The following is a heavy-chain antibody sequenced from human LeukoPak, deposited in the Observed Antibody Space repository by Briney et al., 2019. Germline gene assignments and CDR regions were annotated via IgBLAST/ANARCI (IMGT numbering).Heavy chain of an antibody. CDR3: AREGNYGGNSGDFDY. V-gene: IGHV3-74*01. Sequence: GGSLRFSCAASGFPFSVSWMHWFRQVPGKGLMWVSRITTDETTTYADSVRGRFSISRDNAKNTVYLQMNSLRAEDTAVYYCAREGNYGGNSGDFDYWGQGTLVTVSS. J-gene: IGHJ4*02. CDR1: GFPFSVSW. D-gene: IGHD4-23*01. CDR2: ITTDETT.